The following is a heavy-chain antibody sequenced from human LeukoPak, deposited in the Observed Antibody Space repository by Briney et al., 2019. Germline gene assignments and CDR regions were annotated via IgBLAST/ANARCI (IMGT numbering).Heavy chain of an antibody. J-gene: IGHJ4*02. D-gene: IGHD4-17*01. CDR2: IYYSGST. V-gene: IGHV4-59*01. Sequence: SETLSLTCTVSGGSISSYYWSWIRQPPGKGLEWIGYIYYSGSTNYNPSLKSRVTISVDTSKNQFSLKLSSVTAADTAVYYCATLPTDAIDYWGQGTLVTVSS. CDR1: GGSISSYY. CDR3: ATLPTDAIDY.